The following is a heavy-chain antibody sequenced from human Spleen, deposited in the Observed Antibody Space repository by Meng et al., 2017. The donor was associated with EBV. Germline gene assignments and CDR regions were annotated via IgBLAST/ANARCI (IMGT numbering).Heavy chain of an antibody. Sequence: QVPPQEAGQGLVKPSETLSLTCSVSGASISSTSYYWGWIRQPPGKGLEWIGNIYSGGSTYFNPSLKTRVTISVDTSKKQFSLKLSSVTAADTAVYYCARDNGDYLGSNWYFDLWGRGTLVTISS. CDR2: IYSGGST. CDR3: ARDNGDYLGSNWYFDL. V-gene: IGHV4-39*07. CDR1: GASISSTSYY. D-gene: IGHD4-17*01. J-gene: IGHJ2*01.